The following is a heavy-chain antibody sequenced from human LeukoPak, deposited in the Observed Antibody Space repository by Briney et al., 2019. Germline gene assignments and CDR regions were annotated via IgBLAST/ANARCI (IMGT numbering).Heavy chain of an antibody. CDR1: GFTFSSYA. CDR2: ISGSGGST. CDR3: AKHTGYCSSTNCQGNWFDP. Sequence: PGGSLRLSCAAPGFTFSSYAMSWVRQAPGKGLEWVSAISGSGGSTYYADSVKGRFTISRDNSKNTLYLQMNSLRAEDTAVYYCAKHTGYCSSTNCQGNWFDPWGQGTLVTVSS. V-gene: IGHV3-23*01. J-gene: IGHJ5*02. D-gene: IGHD2-2*01.